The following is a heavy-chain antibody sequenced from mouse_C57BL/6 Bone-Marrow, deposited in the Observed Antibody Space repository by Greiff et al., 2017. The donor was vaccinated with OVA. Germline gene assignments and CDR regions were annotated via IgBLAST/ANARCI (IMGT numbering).Heavy chain of an antibody. V-gene: IGHV1-66*01. CDR2: IYPGSGNT. Sequence: QVQLQQSGPELVKPGASVKISCKASGYSFTSYYINWVKQRPGQGLEWIGWIYPGSGNTKYNEKFKGKATLTADTSSSTAYMQLSSLTSEDSAVYYWAGYYYDRRWAMDYWGQGTSVTVSS. CDR1: GYSFTSYY. D-gene: IGHD1-1*01. J-gene: IGHJ4*01. CDR3: AGYYYDRRWAMDY.